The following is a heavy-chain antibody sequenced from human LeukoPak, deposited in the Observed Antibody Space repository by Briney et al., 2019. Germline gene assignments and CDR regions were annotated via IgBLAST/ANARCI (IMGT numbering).Heavy chain of an antibody. D-gene: IGHD2-8*01. J-gene: IGHJ6*02. CDR2: IYYNGST. CDR3: AREVPLGVRVRPFRDYYGMDV. V-gene: IGHV4-59*01. CDR1: GGSISRYY. Sequence: SETLSLTCTVSGGSISRYYWSCIRQPPGKGLEWIGDIYYNGSTNFNPSLKSRVTMSVDMSKNQFSLKLSSVTAADTAVYYCAREVPLGVRVRPFRDYYGMDVWGQGTTVTVSS.